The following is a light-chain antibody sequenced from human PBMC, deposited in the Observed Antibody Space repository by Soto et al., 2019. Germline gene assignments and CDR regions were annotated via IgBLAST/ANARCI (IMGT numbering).Light chain of an antibody. CDR2: DAS. V-gene: IGKV3-20*01. CDR1: QSVSSN. CDR3: QKYGRSPLN. J-gene: IGKJ1*01. Sequence: EIVMTPSRATLSVSPWEIANLSFRASQSVSSNLAGYQQKPGQAPRLLIYDASSRATGIPDRFSGSGSGTDFTLTISRLEPEDFAVYHCQKYGRSPLNFGQGTKVAIK.